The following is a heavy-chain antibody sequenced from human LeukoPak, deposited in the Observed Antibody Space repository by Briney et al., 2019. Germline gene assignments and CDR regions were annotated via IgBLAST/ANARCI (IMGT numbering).Heavy chain of an antibody. V-gene: IGHV3-21*01. D-gene: IGHD6-19*01. CDR2: ISSGSGSI. CDR1: GFTFSSYN. CDR3: GRDLQSPDSSGWHTPVDY. Sequence: GGTLRLSCAASGFTFSSYNMNWVRQPRGKGLEWVKSISSGSGSIYYEGSVKGRFPISRANAKNSLYLQMNSLRPEDTALYYCGRDLQSPDSSGWHTPVDYWGPGTLVTVSS. J-gene: IGHJ4*02.